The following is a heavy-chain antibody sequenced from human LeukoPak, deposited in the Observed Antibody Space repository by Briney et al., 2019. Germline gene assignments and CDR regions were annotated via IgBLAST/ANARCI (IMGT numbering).Heavy chain of an antibody. CDR2: IIPIFGTA. Sequence: EASVKVSCKASGGTFSSYAISWVRQAPGQGLEWMGGIIPIFGTANYAQKFQGRVTITTDESTSTAYMELSSLRSEDTAVYYCARGIAAAGTLTDAFDIWGRGTMVTVSS. D-gene: IGHD6-13*01. CDR3: ARGIAAAGTLTDAFDI. CDR1: GGTFSSYA. J-gene: IGHJ3*02. V-gene: IGHV1-69*05.